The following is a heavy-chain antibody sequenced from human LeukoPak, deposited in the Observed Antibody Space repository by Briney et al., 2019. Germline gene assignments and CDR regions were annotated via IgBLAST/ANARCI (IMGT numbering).Heavy chain of an antibody. CDR3: ANTYRLLQYYFDY. CDR2: ISGSGGST. CDR1: GFTFSSYA. D-gene: IGHD2-15*01. Sequence: QTGGSLRLSCAASGFTFSSYAMSWIRQAPGKGLEWVSAISGSGGSTYYADSVKGRFTISRDNSKNTLYLQMNSLRAEDTAVYYCANTYRLLQYYFDYWGQGTLVTVSS. J-gene: IGHJ4*02. V-gene: IGHV3-23*01.